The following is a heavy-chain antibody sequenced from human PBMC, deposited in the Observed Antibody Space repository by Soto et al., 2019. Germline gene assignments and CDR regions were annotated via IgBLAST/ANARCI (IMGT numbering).Heavy chain of an antibody. CDR3: GGGSCHSRWIDP. J-gene: IGHJ5*02. CDR2: ISSNGGST. V-gene: IGHV3-64*01. D-gene: IGHD2-15*01. CDR1: GFTFSSYA. Sequence: GSLRLSCAASGFTFSSYAMHWVRQAPGKGLEYVSAISSNGGSTYYANSVKGRFTISRDDSKNSVTPDDTAVYYCGRDLPYCGGGSCHSRWIDPWGQGTLVTVSS.